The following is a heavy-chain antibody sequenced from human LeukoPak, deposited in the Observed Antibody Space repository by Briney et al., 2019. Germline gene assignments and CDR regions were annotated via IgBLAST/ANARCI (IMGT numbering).Heavy chain of an antibody. D-gene: IGHD6-6*01. Sequence: SETLSLTCAVYGGSFSGYYWSWIRQPPGKGLEWIGEINHSGSTNYNPSLKSRVTISVDTSKNQFSLKLSSVTAADTAVYYCARQRGRVAARGRARGYNWFDPWGQGTLVTVSS. V-gene: IGHV4-34*01. CDR3: ARQRGRVAARGRARGYNWFDP. CDR1: GGSFSGYY. J-gene: IGHJ5*02. CDR2: INHSGST.